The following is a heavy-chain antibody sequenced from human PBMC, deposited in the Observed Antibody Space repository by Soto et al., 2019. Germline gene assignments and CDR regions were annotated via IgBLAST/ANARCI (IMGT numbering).Heavy chain of an antibody. D-gene: IGHD2-15*01. CDR1: GFTFTSSA. J-gene: IGHJ5*02. V-gene: IGHV1-58*01. CDR3: ATRQGGSYNWFDP. Sequence: SVKVSCKASGFTFTSSAVQWVRQARGQRLEWIGWIVVGSGNTNYAQKFQERVTITRDMSTSTAYMELSSLRSEDTAVYYCATRQGGSYNWFDPWGQGTLVTVSS. CDR2: IVVGSGNT.